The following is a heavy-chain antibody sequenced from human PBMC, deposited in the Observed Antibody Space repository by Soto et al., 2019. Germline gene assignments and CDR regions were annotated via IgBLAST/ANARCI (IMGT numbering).Heavy chain of an antibody. CDR3: ARDRMGYSSTSYYFDY. J-gene: IGHJ4*02. D-gene: IGHD6-13*01. V-gene: IGHV4-31*03. CDR2: IYYSGST. Sequence: SETLSLTCTVSGGSISSGGYYWSWIRQHPGKGLEWIGYIYYSGSTYYNPSLKSRVTISVDTSKNQFSLKLSSVTAADTAVYYCARDRMGYSSTSYYFDYWGQGTLVTVSS. CDR1: GGSISSGGYY.